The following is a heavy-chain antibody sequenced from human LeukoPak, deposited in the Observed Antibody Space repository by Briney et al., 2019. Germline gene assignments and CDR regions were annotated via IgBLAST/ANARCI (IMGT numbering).Heavy chain of an antibody. D-gene: IGHD3-22*01. CDR3: AREPLTMIKIRPFDY. Sequence: SVKVSCKASGGTFSSYAISWVRQAPGQGLEWMGRIIPIFGTANYAQKFQGRVTITTDESTSTAYMELSSLRSEDTAVYYCAREPLTMIKIRPFDYWGQGTLVAVSS. CDR2: IIPIFGTA. CDR1: GGTFSSYA. V-gene: IGHV1-69*05. J-gene: IGHJ4*02.